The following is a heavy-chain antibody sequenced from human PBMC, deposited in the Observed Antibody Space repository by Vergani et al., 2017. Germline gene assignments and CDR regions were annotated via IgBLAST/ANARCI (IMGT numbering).Heavy chain of an antibody. Sequence: EVQLVESGGGLVQPGRSLRLSCTASGFTFGDYAMSWFRQAPGKGLEWVGFIRSKAYGGTTEYAASVKGRFTISRDDSKSIAYLQMNSLKTEDTAVYYCTRDLPVGMRPFDYWGQGTLVTVSS. D-gene: IGHD7-27*01. J-gene: IGHJ4*02. CDR2: IRSKAYGGTT. CDR1: GFTFGDYA. CDR3: TRDLPVGMRPFDY. V-gene: IGHV3-49*03.